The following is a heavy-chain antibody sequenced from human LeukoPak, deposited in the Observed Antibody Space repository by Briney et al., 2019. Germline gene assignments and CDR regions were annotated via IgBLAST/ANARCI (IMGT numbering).Heavy chain of an antibody. CDR1: GYSFTSYW. D-gene: IGHD5-24*01. CDR2: IDPSDSYT. CDR3: ARHTQGWLQGD. V-gene: IGHV5-10-1*01. J-gene: IGHJ4*02. Sequence: VESLQISCKGSGYSFTSYWISWVRQMPGKGLEWMGRIDPSDSYTNYSPSFQGHITISADKSISTAYLQWSSLKASDTAMYYCARHTQGWLQGDWGQGTLVPLFS.